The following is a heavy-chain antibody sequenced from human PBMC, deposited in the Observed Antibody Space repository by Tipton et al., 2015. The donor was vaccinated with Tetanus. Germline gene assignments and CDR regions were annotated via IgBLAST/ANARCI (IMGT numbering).Heavy chain of an antibody. CDR1: GGSITPYY. CDR2: IYHSGST. CDR3: ARHKDYYFYVMDV. V-gene: IGHV4-59*08. J-gene: IGHJ6*02. Sequence: TLSLTCTVSGGSITPYYWSWIRQSSGEGLEWIGYIYHSGSTNYNPSLKSRVTISVDTSKNQFSLNLNSVTAADTAVYYCARHKDYYFYVMDVWGQGTTVTVSS.